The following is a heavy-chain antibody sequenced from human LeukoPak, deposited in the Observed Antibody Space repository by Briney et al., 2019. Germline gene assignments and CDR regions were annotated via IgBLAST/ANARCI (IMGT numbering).Heavy chain of an antibody. V-gene: IGHV6-1*01. CDR1: GDSVSNNRAA. CDR2: TYYRSKWNN. CDR3: ARSGMASLFDY. D-gene: IGHD5-24*01. Sequence: SQTLSLTCAISGDSVSNNRAAWHWIRQSPSRGLEWLGRTYYRSKWNNDYAVSVQSRITINADTSKNQFSLQLNSVTPEDTAVYYCARSGMASLFDYWGQGTLVTVSS. J-gene: IGHJ4*02.